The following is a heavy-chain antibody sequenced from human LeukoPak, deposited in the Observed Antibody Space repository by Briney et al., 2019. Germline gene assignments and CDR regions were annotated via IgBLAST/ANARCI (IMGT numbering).Heavy chain of an antibody. Sequence: SETLSLTCTVSGGSISSYYWSWIRQPPGKGLEWIGYIYYSGSTNYNPSLKSRVTISVDTSKNQFSLKLSSVTAADTAVYYCARVGITPPYSAYFDYWGQGTLVTVSS. CDR3: ARVGITPPYSAYFDY. J-gene: IGHJ4*02. V-gene: IGHV4-59*01. CDR2: IYYSGST. D-gene: IGHD4-23*01. CDR1: GGSISSYY.